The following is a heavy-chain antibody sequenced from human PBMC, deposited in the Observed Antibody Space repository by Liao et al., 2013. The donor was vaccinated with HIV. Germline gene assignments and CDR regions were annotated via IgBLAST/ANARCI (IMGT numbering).Heavy chain of an antibody. CDR2: ISYRGAT. D-gene: IGHD3-10*01. J-gene: IGHJ3*02. Sequence: QVQLQESGPGLVKPSDTLSLICNVSGGSITRNGNFWGWIRQPPGKGLEWIGSISYRGATFYDLSLRSQVSISRDMSKNQFFLRLNFVTAADTALYFCARAGRHSAPDIWGQGTMVTVSS. CDR1: GGSITRNGNF. V-gene: IGHV4-39*07. CDR3: ARAGRHSAPDI.